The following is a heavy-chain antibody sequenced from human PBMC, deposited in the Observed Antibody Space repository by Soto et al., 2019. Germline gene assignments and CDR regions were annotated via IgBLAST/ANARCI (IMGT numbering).Heavy chain of an antibody. V-gene: IGHV4-59*01. D-gene: IGHD3-10*01. CDR1: CGSISSYY. CDR3: ARDQGLSFDY. J-gene: IGHJ4*02. CDR2: IYYSGST. Sequence: SETLSLTCTFSCGSISSYYWSWIRQPPGKGLEWIGYIYYSGSTNYNPSLKSRVTISVDTSKNQFSLKLSSVTAADTAVYYCARDQGLSFDYWGQGTPVTVSS.